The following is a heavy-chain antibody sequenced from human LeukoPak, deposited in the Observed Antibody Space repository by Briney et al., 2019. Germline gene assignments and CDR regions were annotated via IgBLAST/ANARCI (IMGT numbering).Heavy chain of an antibody. Sequence: GGSLRLSCAASGFTFSSYAMHWVRQAPGKGLEWVAVISYDGSNKYYADSVKGRFTISRDNSKNTLYLQMSNLRAEDTAVYFCARGGGLDVWGQGATVTVSS. CDR3: ARGGGLDV. D-gene: IGHD3-16*01. J-gene: IGHJ6*02. CDR2: ISYDGSNK. V-gene: IGHV3-30*04. CDR1: GFTFSSYA.